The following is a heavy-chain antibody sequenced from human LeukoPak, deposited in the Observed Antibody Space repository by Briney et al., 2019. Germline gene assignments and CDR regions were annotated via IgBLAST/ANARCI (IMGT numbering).Heavy chain of an antibody. CDR1: GYTFTRNA. Sequence: ASVTVSCKASGYTFTRNAMHWVRQAPGQRLEWMGWINAGNGNTKYSQKFQGRVTITRDTSASTAYMELSSLRSEDTTVYYCARDPHDSSGYYFDYWGQGTLVTVSS. V-gene: IGHV1-3*01. CDR3: ARDPHDSSGYYFDY. D-gene: IGHD3-22*01. J-gene: IGHJ4*02. CDR2: INAGNGNT.